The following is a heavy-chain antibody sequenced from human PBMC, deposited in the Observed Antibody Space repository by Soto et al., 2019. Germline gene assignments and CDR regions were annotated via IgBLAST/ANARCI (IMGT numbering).Heavy chain of an antibody. CDR2: MNPNSGNT. D-gene: IGHD3-3*01. CDR3: ARGFRPRITIFGVVSADYYFDY. V-gene: IGHV1-8*01. J-gene: IGHJ4*02. Sequence: ASVQVSCKASGYTFTSYDINWVRQATGQGLEWMGWMNPNSGNTGYAQRFQGRVTMTRNTSISTAYMELSSLRSEDTAVYYCARGFRPRITIFGVVSADYYFDYWGQGTLVTVSS. CDR1: GYTFTSYD.